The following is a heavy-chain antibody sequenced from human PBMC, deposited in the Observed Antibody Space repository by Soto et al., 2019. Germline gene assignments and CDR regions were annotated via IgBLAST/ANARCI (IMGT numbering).Heavy chain of an antibody. V-gene: IGHV4-31*03. D-gene: IGHD6-13*01. CDR3: ARERSSSWYYYYYGMDV. CDR1: GGSISSGGYY. Sequence: QVQLQESGPGLVKPSQTLSLTCTVSGGSISSGGYYWSWIRQHPGKGLEWIGYIYYSGSTYYNPSLKSRVTISVDTSKNQFSLKLSSVTAADTAVYYYARERSSSWYYYYYGMDVWGQGTTFTVSS. J-gene: IGHJ6*02. CDR2: IYYSGST.